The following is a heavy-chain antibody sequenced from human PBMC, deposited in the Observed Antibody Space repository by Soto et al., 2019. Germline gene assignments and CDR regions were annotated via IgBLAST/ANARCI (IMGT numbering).Heavy chain of an antibody. J-gene: IGHJ4*02. V-gene: IGHV4-30-4*01. Sequence: SETLSLTCTVSGGSISSGDYYWSWIRQPPGKGLEWIGYIYYSGSTYYNPSLKSRVTISVDTSKNQFSLKLSSVTAADTAVYYCARGHACGGDCYPQFDYWGQGTLVTVSS. CDR1: GGSISSGDYY. CDR2: IYYSGST. CDR3: ARGHACGGDCYPQFDY. D-gene: IGHD2-21*02.